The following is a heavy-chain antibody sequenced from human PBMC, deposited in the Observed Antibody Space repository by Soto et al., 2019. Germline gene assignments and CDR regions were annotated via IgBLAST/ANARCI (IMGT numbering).Heavy chain of an antibody. CDR3: AKGGRQWLVTSDFNY. Sequence: GGSLRLSCSASGFTFGSFAMHWVRQAPGKGLEYVSTISSNGGSAYYADSVKGRFTISRDSSKNTVSLEMTSLRAEDTAVYYCAKGGRQWLVTSDFNYWGQGALVTVSS. D-gene: IGHD6-19*01. V-gene: IGHV3-64*04. CDR2: ISSNGGSA. J-gene: IGHJ4*02. CDR1: GFTFGSFA.